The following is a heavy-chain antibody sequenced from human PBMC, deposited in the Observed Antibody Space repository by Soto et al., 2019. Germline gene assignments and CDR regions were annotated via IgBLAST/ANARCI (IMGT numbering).Heavy chain of an antibody. CDR2: INAGNGNT. D-gene: IGHD2-15*01. Sequence: GASVKVSCKASGYTFTSYAMHWVRQAPGQRLEWMGWINAGNGNTKYSQKFQGRFTISRDNVKNSLDLQMTSLRAEDSAVYFCARGGRSDTQYQNFDFWGQGTLVTVSS. V-gene: IGHV1-3*01. CDR3: ARGGRSDTQYQNFDF. CDR1: GYTFTSYA. J-gene: IGHJ5*01.